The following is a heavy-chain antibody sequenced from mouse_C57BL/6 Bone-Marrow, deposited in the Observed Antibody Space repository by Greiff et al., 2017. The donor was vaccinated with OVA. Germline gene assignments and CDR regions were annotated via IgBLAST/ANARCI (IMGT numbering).Heavy chain of an antibody. CDR2: ISDGGSYT. CDR3: ARDRDYSYDAMDY. Sequence: EVKVVESGGGLVKPGGSLKLSCAASGFTFSSYAMSWVRQTPEKRLEWVATISDGGSYTYYPDNVKGRFTISRDNAKNNLYLQMSHLKSEDTAMYYCARDRDYSYDAMDYWGQGTSVTVSS. D-gene: IGHD1-1*01. V-gene: IGHV5-4*01. CDR1: GFTFSSYA. J-gene: IGHJ4*01.